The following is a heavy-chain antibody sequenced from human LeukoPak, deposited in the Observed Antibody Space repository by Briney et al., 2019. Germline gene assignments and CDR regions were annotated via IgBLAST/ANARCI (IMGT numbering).Heavy chain of an antibody. D-gene: IGHD6-13*01. CDR1: GFTFSNYP. Sequence: GGSLRLSCAASGFTFSNYPIHWVRQAPGKGPEWVAVISYDGNYQYYAESVKGRFTVSRDNSKNTVYLQMDSLRAEDAAVYYCAKGVAAGTWGTSFDFWGQGTLVTVSS. V-gene: IGHV3-30*01. CDR2: ISYDGNYQ. CDR3: AKGVAAGTWGTSFDF. J-gene: IGHJ4*02.